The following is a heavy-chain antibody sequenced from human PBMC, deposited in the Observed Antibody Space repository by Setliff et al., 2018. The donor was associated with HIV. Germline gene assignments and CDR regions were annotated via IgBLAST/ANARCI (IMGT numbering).Heavy chain of an antibody. J-gene: IGHJ4*02. Sequence: SETLSLTCTVSGGSFSSYRWSWIRHRAGKGLEWIGHIYASGSTKYNPSLEGRVTISVDTSKNQFSLKLSSVTAADTAVYYCARTPEDYDQYFFDRWGQGTLVTVSS. CDR3: ARTPEDYDQYFFDR. D-gene: IGHD3-22*01. CDR2: IYASGST. V-gene: IGHV4-4*07. CDR1: GGSFSSYR.